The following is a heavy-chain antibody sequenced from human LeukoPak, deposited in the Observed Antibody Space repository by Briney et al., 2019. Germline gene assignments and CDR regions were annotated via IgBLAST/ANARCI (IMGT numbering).Heavy chain of an antibody. J-gene: IGHJ4*02. CDR1: GGSISSGGYY. CDR2: IYYSGST. D-gene: IGHD2-21*02. CDR3: ARAASGTMGDLYIDY. Sequence: PSQTLSLTCTVSGGSISSGGYYWSWIRQHPGKGLEWIGFIYYSGSTYYNPSLKSRVTISVDTSKNQFSLKLSSVTAADTAVYYCARAASGTMGDLYIDYWGQGTLVTVSS. V-gene: IGHV4-31*03.